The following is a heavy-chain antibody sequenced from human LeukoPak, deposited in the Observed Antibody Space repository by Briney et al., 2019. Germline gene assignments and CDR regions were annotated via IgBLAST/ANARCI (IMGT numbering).Heavy chain of an antibody. V-gene: IGHV4-4*09. Sequence: SESLSLTCTVSGGSISSYYWSWIRQPPGKGLEWIGYIYTSGSTNNNPSLKSRVTISVDTSKNQFSLKLSSVTAADTAVYYCARLATGYCSGGSCYSNYYYYYYMDVWGKGTTVTVSS. J-gene: IGHJ6*03. CDR2: IYTSGST. D-gene: IGHD2-15*01. CDR1: GGSISSYY. CDR3: ARLATGYCSGGSCYSNYYYYYYMDV.